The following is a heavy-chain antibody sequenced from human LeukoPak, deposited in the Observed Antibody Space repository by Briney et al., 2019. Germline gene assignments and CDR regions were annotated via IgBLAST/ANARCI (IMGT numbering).Heavy chain of an antibody. Sequence: GGSLRLSCAASGFTFSSYSMTWVRQAPGKGLEWVAVIWYDGSNKYYADSVKGRFTISRDNSKNTLYLQMNSLRAEDTAVYYCAREQILLWFGEPLPAAFDIWGQGTMVTVSS. CDR3: AREQILLWFGEPLPAAFDI. J-gene: IGHJ3*02. D-gene: IGHD3-10*01. V-gene: IGHV3-33*08. CDR1: GFTFSSYS. CDR2: IWYDGSNK.